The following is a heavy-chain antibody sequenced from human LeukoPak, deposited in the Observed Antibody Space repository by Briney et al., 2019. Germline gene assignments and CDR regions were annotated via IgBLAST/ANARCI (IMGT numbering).Heavy chain of an antibody. CDR1: GFTFSSYA. Sequence: PGGSLRLSCAASGFTFSSYAMSWVRQAPGKGLEWVSAISGSGGSTFYADSMKGRFTISRDNSKNTLYLQMNSLRAEDTAVYYCAKAEALVRAGFDYWGQGTLVTVSS. J-gene: IGHJ4*02. CDR2: ISGSGGST. D-gene: IGHD6-19*01. CDR3: AKAEALVRAGFDY. V-gene: IGHV3-23*01.